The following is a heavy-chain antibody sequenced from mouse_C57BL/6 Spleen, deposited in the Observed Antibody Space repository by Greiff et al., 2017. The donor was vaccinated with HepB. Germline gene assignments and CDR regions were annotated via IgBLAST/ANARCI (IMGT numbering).Heavy chain of an antibody. Sequence: VQLQQSGAELVRPGASVKLSCTASGFNIKDDYMHWVKQRPEQGLEWIGWIDPENGDTEYASKFQGKATITADTSSNTAYLQLSSLTSEDTAVYYCTKRLWLRQGYYFDYWGQGTTLTVSS. CDR1: GFNIKDDY. CDR2: IDPENGDT. V-gene: IGHV14-4*01. D-gene: IGHD2-2*01. J-gene: IGHJ2*01. CDR3: TKRLWLRQGYYFDY.